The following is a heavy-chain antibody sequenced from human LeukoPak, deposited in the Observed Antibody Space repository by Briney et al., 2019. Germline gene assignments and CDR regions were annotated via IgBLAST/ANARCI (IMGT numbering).Heavy chain of an antibody. Sequence: ASVNVSCKASGYTFTPCYIHWVRQAPGQGLEWMGWIFPKNGGTSYAQKFQGRVTMTRDTSTGIVNMEMSRLRPDDTAVYYCVRENWYYDYWGHGTLVTVSS. CDR3: VRENWYYDY. V-gene: IGHV1-2*02. D-gene: IGHD1-7*01. CDR2: IFPKNGGT. J-gene: IGHJ4*01. CDR1: GYTFTPCY.